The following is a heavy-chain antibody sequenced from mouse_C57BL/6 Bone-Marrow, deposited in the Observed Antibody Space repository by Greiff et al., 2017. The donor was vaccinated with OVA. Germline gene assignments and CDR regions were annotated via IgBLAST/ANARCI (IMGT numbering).Heavy chain of an antibody. J-gene: IGHJ3*01. CDR1: GFTFSSYG. Sequence: EVKLQESGGDLVKPGGSLKLSCAASGFTFSSYGMSWVRQTPDKRLEWVATISSGGSYTYYPDSVKGRFTISRDKAKNTLYLQMSSLKSEDTAMYYCARRFYGSSSSWFAYWGQGTLVTVSA. CDR3: ARRFYGSSSSWFAY. CDR2: ISSGGSYT. D-gene: IGHD1-1*01. V-gene: IGHV5-6*02.